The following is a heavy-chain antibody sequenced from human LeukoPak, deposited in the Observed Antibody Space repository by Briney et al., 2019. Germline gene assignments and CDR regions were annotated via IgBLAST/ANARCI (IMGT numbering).Heavy chain of an antibody. D-gene: IGHD4-17*01. CDR3: ARRAVTTGLGAFDI. Sequence: SETLSLTCTVSGGSISSYYWSWVRQPPGKGLEWIGYIYYSGSTNYNPSLKSRVTISVDTSKNQFSLKLSSVTAADTAVYYCARRAVTTGLGAFDIWGQGTMVTVSS. CDR2: IYYSGST. V-gene: IGHV4-59*01. J-gene: IGHJ3*02. CDR1: GGSISSYY.